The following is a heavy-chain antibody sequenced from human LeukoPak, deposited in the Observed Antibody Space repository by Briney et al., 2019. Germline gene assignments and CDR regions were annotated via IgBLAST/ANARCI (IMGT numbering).Heavy chain of an antibody. Sequence: ASVKVSCKASGYTFTGYYMHWVRQAPGQGLEWMGWINPNSGGTNYAQKFQGRVTMTRNTSISTAYMELSSLRSEDTAVYYCARALVPGYYFDYWGQGTLVTVSS. CDR1: GYTFTGYY. J-gene: IGHJ4*02. CDR3: ARALVPGYYFDY. CDR2: INPNSGGT. D-gene: IGHD6-6*01. V-gene: IGHV1-2*02.